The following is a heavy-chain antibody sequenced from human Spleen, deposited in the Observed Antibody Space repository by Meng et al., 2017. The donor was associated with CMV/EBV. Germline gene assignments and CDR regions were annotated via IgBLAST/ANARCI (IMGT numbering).Heavy chain of an antibody. V-gene: IGHV4-34*01. CDR1: GGSFSGYY. Sequence: SETLSLTCAVYGGSFSGYYWSWIRQPPGKGLEWIGEINHSGSTNYNPSLKSRVTISVDTSKNQFSLKLSSVTAADTAVYYCVSSIVARRFYYFDYWGQGTLVTVSS. J-gene: IGHJ4*02. CDR3: VSSIVARRFYYFDY. CDR2: INHSGST. D-gene: IGHD6-6*01.